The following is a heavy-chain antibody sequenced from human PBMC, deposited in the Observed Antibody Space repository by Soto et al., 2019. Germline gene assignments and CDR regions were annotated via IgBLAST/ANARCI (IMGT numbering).Heavy chain of an antibody. CDR1: GGSISSSSYY. J-gene: IGHJ6*03. CDR3: ARSYYDFWSGYFPGSGLDRNYYYYMDV. D-gene: IGHD3-3*01. V-gene: IGHV4-39*01. CDR2: IYYSGRT. Sequence: LETMRLPCTVSGGSISSSSYYWGWIRQPPGKGLEWLGSIYYSGRTYYNRSLKSRVTISVAQSKNQFSLKLSSVTAVDTAVYYCARSYYDFWSGYFPGSGLDRNYYYYMDVWRKGTTVTVS.